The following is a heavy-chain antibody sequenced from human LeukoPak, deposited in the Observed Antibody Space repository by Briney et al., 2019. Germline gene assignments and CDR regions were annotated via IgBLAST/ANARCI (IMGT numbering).Heavy chain of an antibody. Sequence: SVKVSCKASGGTFSSYAISWVRQAPGQGLEWMGGIIPIFGTANYAQKFQGRVTITADESTSTAYMELSSLRSEDTAVYYCAREIVVVVAAHHYYYYGMDVWGQGTTVTVSS. V-gene: IGHV1-69*13. CDR3: AREIVVVVAAHHYYYYGMDV. CDR1: GGTFSSYA. CDR2: IIPIFGTA. J-gene: IGHJ6*02. D-gene: IGHD2-15*01.